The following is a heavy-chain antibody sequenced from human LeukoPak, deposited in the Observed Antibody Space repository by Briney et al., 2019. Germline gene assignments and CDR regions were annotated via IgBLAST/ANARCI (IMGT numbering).Heavy chain of an antibody. D-gene: IGHD1-26*01. CDR2: ISWNSGSI. Sequence: GRSLRLSCAASGFTFDDYAMHWVRQAPGKGLEWVSGISWNSGSIGYADSVKGRFTISRDNAKNSLYLQMNSLRAEDTALYYCVKDSLGATHSGNWFDPWGQGTLVTVSS. CDR1: GFTFDDYA. V-gene: IGHV3-9*01. J-gene: IGHJ5*02. CDR3: VKDSLGATHSGNWFDP.